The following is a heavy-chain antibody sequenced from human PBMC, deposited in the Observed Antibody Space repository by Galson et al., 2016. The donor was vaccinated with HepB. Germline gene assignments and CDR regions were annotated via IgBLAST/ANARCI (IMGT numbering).Heavy chain of an antibody. Sequence: SVKVSCKASGYTFINYYMHWVRQAPGQGLEWMGIGNPRTGSTSYAQKFQDRVTVNRDTSTSTVYMELSSLRSEDTAVYYCARDRGSKSLKGYGMDVWGQGTTVTVSS. J-gene: IGHJ6*02. CDR3: ARDRGSKSLKGYGMDV. V-gene: IGHV1-46*01. D-gene: IGHD3-10*01. CDR1: GYTFINYY. CDR2: GNPRTGST.